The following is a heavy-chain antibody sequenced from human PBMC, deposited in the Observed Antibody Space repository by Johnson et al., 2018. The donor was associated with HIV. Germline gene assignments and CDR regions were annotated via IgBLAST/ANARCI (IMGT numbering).Heavy chain of an antibody. V-gene: IGHV3-20*04. CDR3: ARSYYYFNDAFDI. CDR2: LNWNGGST. D-gene: IGHD3-10*01. CDR1: GFTFSNYA. Sequence: VQLVESGGALVQPGGSLRLSCAASGFTFSNYAMHWVRQAPGKGLEWVSGLNWNGGSTGYADSVKGRFTISRDNAKNSLYLQMNSLRAEDTALYYCARSYYYFNDAFDIWGQGTMVTVSS. J-gene: IGHJ3*02.